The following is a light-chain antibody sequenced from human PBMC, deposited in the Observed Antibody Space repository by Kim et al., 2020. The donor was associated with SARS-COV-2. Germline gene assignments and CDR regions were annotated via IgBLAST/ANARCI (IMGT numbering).Light chain of an antibody. CDR3: QTWDSSGV. CDR2: RDS. Sequence: SYELTQPPSVSVSPGQTASITCSGDKLGDKYTCWYQQKPGQSPVLVIYRDSRRPSGIPERFSGSNSGNTATLTIGGTQAMDEADYYCQTWDSSGVFGGGTKLTVL. J-gene: IGLJ2*01. CDR1: KLGDKY. V-gene: IGLV3-1*01.